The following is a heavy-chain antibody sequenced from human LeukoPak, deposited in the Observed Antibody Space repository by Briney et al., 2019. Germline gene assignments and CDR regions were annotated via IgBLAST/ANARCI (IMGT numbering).Heavy chain of an antibody. V-gene: IGHV1-69*13. J-gene: IGHJ5*02. D-gene: IGHD1/OR15-1a*01. Sequence: SVKVSCKASGGTFSSYAISWVRQAPGQGLEWMGGIIPIFGTANYAQKSQGRVTITADESTSTAYMELSSLRSEDTAVYYCARVPDTINKELDPWGQGTLVTVSS. CDR1: GGTFSSYA. CDR3: ARVPDTINKELDP. CDR2: IIPIFGTA.